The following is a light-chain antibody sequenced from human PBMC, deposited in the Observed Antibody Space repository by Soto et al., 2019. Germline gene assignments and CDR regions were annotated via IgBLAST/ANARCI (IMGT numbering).Light chain of an antibody. Sequence: DIVLTQSPATLSLSPGERATLSCRASQSVGSYLAWYQQKPGQAPRLLIYDASNRATGIPARFSGSGSGTDFTLTISLLEPEDFAVYYCQQRSTPLTFGGGTKVEIK. CDR1: QSVGSY. CDR2: DAS. J-gene: IGKJ4*01. V-gene: IGKV3-11*01. CDR3: QQRSTPLT.